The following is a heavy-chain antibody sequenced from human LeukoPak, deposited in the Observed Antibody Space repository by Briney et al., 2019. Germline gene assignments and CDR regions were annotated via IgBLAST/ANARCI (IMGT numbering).Heavy chain of an antibody. CDR3: AREPSPAYYFDY. D-gene: IGHD6-25*01. V-gene: IGHV1-18*01. CDR1: GYTFTSYG. J-gene: IGHJ4*02. Sequence: ASVTVSCKASGYTFTSYGISWVRQAPGQGLEWMGWISAYNGNTNYAQKLQGRVTMTTDTSTSTAYMELRSLRSDDTAVYYCAREPSPAYYFDYWGQGTLVTVSS. CDR2: ISAYNGNT.